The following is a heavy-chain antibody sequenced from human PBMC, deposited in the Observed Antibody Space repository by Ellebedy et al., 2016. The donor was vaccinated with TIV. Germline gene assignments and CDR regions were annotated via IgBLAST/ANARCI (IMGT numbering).Heavy chain of an antibody. D-gene: IGHD6-19*01. J-gene: IGHJ5*02. CDR2: ISCYSGKT. CDR3: ARGSGPNWFDP. Sequence: AASVKVSCKASGYTFTSYHMQWVRQAPGQGLEWMGWISCYSGKTEYSQKFQGRVTMTTETSTTTGYMELRSLTSDDTAIYYCARGSGPNWFDPWGQGTLVAVSS. CDR1: GYTFTSYH. V-gene: IGHV1-18*04.